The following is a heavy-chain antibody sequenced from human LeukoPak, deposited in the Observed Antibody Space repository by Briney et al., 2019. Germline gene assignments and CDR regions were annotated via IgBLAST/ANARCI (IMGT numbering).Heavy chain of an antibody. CDR2: IHHSGST. CDR1: GGSFSGYY. Sequence: SETLSLTCAVYGGSFSGYYWRWIRQPPGKGREWIGEIHHSGSTNYNPSLKSRVTISVDTSKNQFSLKLSSVTAADTAVYYCARHSSSWYRYFQHWGQGTLVTVSS. D-gene: IGHD6-13*01. J-gene: IGHJ1*01. V-gene: IGHV4-34*01. CDR3: ARHSSSWYRYFQH.